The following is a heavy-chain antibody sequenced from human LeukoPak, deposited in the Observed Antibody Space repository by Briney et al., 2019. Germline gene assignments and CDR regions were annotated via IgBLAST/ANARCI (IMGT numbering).Heavy chain of an antibody. CDR1: GFTFRSYG. J-gene: IGHJ4*02. D-gene: IGHD2-15*01. CDR2: TRDDASKT. CDR3: XXXXCRGXRXXXXXX. V-gene: IGHV3-30*02. Sequence: PGGSLRLSCTGSGFTFRSYGMHWVRQAPGKGLEWVAYTRDDASKTWYGGSVKGRFTISRDNSKNTLYLHMNSVRGEDTAMYYCXXXXCRGXRXXXXXXXGXGTLVTVSS.